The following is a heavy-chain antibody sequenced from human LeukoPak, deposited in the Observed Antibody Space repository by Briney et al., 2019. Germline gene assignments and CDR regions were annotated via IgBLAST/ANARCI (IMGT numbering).Heavy chain of an antibody. CDR3: ARTQDLYDSSGYYDY. D-gene: IGHD3-22*01. J-gene: IGHJ4*02. Sequence: SGPALVKPTQTLTLTCTFSGFSLNTRGMCVSWLRQPPGKPLEWLTRIDWDDDEYFTTSLQTGLSISKDTSKDQVVLTMPKMDPVDTATYYCARTQDLYDSSGYYDYWGQGILVTVSS. CDR1: GFSLNTRGMC. V-gene: IGHV2-70*11. CDR2: IDWDDDE.